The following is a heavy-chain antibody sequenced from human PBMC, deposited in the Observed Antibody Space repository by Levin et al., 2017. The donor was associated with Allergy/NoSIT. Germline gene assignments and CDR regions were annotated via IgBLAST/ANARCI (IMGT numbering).Heavy chain of an antibody. CDR2: ISSSGTII. J-gene: IGHJ4*02. V-gene: IGHV3-11*01. CDR1: GFIFTDHY. D-gene: IGHD2-15*01. Sequence: GGSLRLSCAASGFIFTDHYMSWIRQAPGKGLEWVLYISSSGTIIYYADSVKGRFTASRDNAKNSLYLQMNSLRAEDTAVYYCARVAGTLQLPYFDHWGQGTLVTVSS. CDR3: ARVAGTLQLPYFDH.